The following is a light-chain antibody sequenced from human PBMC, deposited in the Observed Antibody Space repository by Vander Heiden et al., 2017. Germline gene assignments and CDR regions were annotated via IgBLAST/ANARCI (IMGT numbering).Light chain of an antibody. V-gene: IGLV1-40*01. CDR1: SSNIGAGYD. J-gene: IGLJ1*01. CDR2: GNS. Sequence: QSVLTPPPSVSGAPGQRVTISCTGSSSNIGAGYDVHWYQQLPGTAPNLLIYGNSNRPAGVPDRFSGSKSGTAASLAITGLQAEDEADYYCQSYDSSLSGVFGTGTKVTVL. CDR3: QSYDSSLSGV.